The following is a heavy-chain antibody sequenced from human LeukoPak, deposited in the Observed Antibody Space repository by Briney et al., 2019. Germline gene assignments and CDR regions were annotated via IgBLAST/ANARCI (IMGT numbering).Heavy chain of an antibody. CDR2: INHSGST. CDR3: ARHGTLLLWFGPKTNYFDY. Sequence: PSETLSLTCAVYGGSFSGYYWSWIRQPPGKGLEWIGEINHSGSTNYNPSLKSRVTISVDTSKNQFSLKLSSVTAADTAVYYCARHGTLLLWFGPKTNYFDYWGQGTLVTVSS. V-gene: IGHV4-34*01. CDR1: GGSFSGYY. J-gene: IGHJ4*02. D-gene: IGHD3-10*01.